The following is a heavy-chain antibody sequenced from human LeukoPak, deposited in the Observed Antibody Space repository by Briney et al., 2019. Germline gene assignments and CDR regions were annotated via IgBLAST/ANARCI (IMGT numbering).Heavy chain of an antibody. D-gene: IGHD1-26*01. CDR3: AKSATVGIKAPFDC. Sequence: GGSLRLSCGASGFTFSDYYMSWIRQAPGKGLEWVSYIGSTIYYADSVKGRFTISRDNAKNSLYLQMNSLRAEDTAVYYCAKSATVGIKAPFDCWGQGALVTVSS. J-gene: IGHJ4*02. CDR2: IGSTI. V-gene: IGHV3-11*01. CDR1: GFTFSDYY.